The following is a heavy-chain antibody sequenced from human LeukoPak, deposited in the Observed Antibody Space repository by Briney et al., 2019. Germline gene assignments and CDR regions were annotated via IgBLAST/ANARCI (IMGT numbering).Heavy chain of an antibody. J-gene: IGHJ3*02. Sequence: PSQTLSLTCAVSGGSISSGGYSWSWIRQPPGKGLEWLGYIYHSGSTYYNPSLKSRVTISVDRSKNQFSLKLSSVTAADTAVYYCARDVSGYSPRGAFDIWGQGTMVTVSS. D-gene: IGHD5-18*01. CDR3: ARDVSGYSPRGAFDI. V-gene: IGHV4-30-2*01. CDR2: IYHSGST. CDR1: GGSISSGGYS.